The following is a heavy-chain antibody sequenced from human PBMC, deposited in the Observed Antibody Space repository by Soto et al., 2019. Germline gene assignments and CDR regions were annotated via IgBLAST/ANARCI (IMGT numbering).Heavy chain of an antibody. CDR2: IMPTFRTA. J-gene: IGHJ6*02. CDR3: ASDTDRAQLGAHYYYMMDV. Sequence: QVQVVQSGAVVTKPGSSVKVSCKTSGGTFSTSAISWVRQAPGQGLEWMGGIMPTFRTADYAQKFQGRLTITAHESASPAYSELSSLRAEETAVYYCASDTDRAQLGAHYYYMMDVWGQGTTVTVTS. V-gene: IGHV1-69*12. D-gene: IGHD3-3*02. CDR1: GGTFSTSA.